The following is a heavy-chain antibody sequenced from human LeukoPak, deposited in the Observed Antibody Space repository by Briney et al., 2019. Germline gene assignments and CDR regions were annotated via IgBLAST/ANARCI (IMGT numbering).Heavy chain of an antibody. V-gene: IGHV1-2*02. D-gene: IGHD5-12*01. CDR3: ARAWGYSGYDALFDY. CDR1: GYTFTGYY. Sequence: GASVKVSCKASGYTFTGYYMHWVRQAPGQGLERMGWINPNSGGTNYAQKFQGRVTMTRDTSISTAYMELSRLRSDDTAVYYCARAWGYSGYDALFDYWGQGTLVTVSS. J-gene: IGHJ4*02. CDR2: INPNSGGT.